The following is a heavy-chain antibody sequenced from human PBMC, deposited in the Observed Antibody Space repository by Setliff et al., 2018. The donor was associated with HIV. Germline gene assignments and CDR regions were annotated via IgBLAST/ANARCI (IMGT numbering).Heavy chain of an antibody. CDR2: IQYDGDTK. V-gene: IGHV3-30*02. J-gene: IGHJ4*02. CDR1: GFTFSNNN. CDR3: AKDKGQKYADY. Sequence: LKISCAASGFTFSNNNMHWVRQTPGKGLEWVACIQYDGDTKYYADSVKGRFTISRDNSKNTLYLQMNSLRAEDTAVYYCAKDKGQKYADYWGQGTMVTVSS. D-gene: IGHD3-10*01.